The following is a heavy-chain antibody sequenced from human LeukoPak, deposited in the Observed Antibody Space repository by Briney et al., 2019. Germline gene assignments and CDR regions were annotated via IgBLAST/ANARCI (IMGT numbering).Heavy chain of an antibody. CDR1: GYTFTSYG. D-gene: IGHD1-26*01. V-gene: IGHV1-18*01. Sequence: ASVKVSCKASGYTFTSYGISWVRQAPGQGLEWMGWISAYNGNTNYAQKLQGRVTMTTDTSTSTAYMELRSLRSDDTAVYYCARDRRGYGSYGVYYFDYWGQGTLVTVSS. CDR3: ARDRRGYGSYGVYYFDY. J-gene: IGHJ4*02. CDR2: ISAYNGNT.